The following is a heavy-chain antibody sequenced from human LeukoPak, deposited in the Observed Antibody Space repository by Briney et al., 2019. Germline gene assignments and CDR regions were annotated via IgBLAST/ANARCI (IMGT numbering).Heavy chain of an antibody. CDR2: ISGDGGNT. CDR3: AKDGYGNYDY. Sequence: PGGSLRLSCAASGFTFDDYAMHWVRQAPGKGLEWVSLISGDGGNTYHADSVKGRFTISRDNSRNSLYLQMNSLRTEDTALYYCAKDGYGNYDYWGQGTRVTVSS. V-gene: IGHV3-43*02. CDR1: GFTFDDYA. D-gene: IGHD4-11*01. J-gene: IGHJ4*02.